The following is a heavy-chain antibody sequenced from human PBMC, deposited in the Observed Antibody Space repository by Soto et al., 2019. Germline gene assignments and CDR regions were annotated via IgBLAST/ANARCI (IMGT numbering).Heavy chain of an antibody. CDR3: ARPPSFTVTTSLLAFDI. CDR1: GYSFTSYW. V-gene: IGHV5-51*01. Sequence: PGESLKISCKGSGYSFTSYWIGWVRQMPGKGLEWMGIIYPGDSDTRYSPSFQGQVTISADKSISTAYLQWSSLKASDTAMYYCARPPSFTVTTSLLAFDIWGQGTMVTVSS. D-gene: IGHD4-17*01. J-gene: IGHJ3*02. CDR2: IYPGDSDT.